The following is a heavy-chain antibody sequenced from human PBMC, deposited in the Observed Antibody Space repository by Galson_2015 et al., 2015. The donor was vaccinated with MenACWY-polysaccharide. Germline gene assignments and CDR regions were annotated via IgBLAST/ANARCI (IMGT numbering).Heavy chain of an antibody. V-gene: IGHV5-51*01. Sequence: QSGAEVKKSGESLKISCRGSGYSFSNYWIGWVRQVPGKGLEWMGIIYPGDSDTRYSPSFQGQVTISADKSISTAYLQWSSLKASDPAMYYCARQRRSFCSSTSCSFDPWGQGTLVTVSS. CDR1: GYSFSNYW. CDR3: ARQRRSFCSSTSCSFDP. D-gene: IGHD2-2*01. J-gene: IGHJ5*02. CDR2: IYPGDSDT.